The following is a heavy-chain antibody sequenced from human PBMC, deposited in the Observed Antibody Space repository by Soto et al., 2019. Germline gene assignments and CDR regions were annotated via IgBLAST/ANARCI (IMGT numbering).Heavy chain of an antibody. CDR2: IIPLFGTA. Sequence: SPVNVCGKASGCTVSSYAISWVRQAPGQGLEWMGWIIPLFGTANYAQKFQGRVKITADKSTSTAYMELSSLRSEDTAVYYCASTYDFWMGYGMDVWGQGTTVAVSS. CDR3: ASTYDFWMGYGMDV. J-gene: IGHJ6*02. D-gene: IGHD3-3*01. CDR1: GCTVSSYA. V-gene: IGHV1-69*06.